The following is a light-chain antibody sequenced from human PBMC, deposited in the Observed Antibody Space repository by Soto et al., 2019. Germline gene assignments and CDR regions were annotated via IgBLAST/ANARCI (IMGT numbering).Light chain of an antibody. V-gene: IGKV3-11*01. Sequence: EIVLTQSPVTLSLSPGERATLSCRASQGVSSYLLWYQHKPGQAPRLLIFDAFRRATGIPARFSGSGSASGTDFTLTISSLEPEDFAVYYCQQRSNWMYTFGQGTKLE. CDR1: QGVSSY. J-gene: IGKJ2*01. CDR3: QQRSNWMYT. CDR2: DAF.